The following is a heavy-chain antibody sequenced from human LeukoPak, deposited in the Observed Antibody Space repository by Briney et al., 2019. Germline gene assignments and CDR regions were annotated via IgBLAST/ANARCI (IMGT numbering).Heavy chain of an antibody. CDR3: ARQDGY. CDR2: IYPRDSRT. J-gene: IGHJ4*02. Sequence: GESLKISCKGSGYSFSSYWIAWVRQMPGKGLEWMGSIYPRDSRTTYSPSFQGQVTISVDKSISTAYLQWSSLKASDTAMYYCARQDGYWGQGTLVTVSS. CDR1: GYSFSSYW. D-gene: IGHD5-24*01. V-gene: IGHV5-51*01.